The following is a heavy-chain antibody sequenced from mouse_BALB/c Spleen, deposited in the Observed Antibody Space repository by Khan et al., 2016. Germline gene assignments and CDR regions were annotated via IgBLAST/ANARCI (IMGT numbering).Heavy chain of an antibody. V-gene: IGHV3-8*02. D-gene: IGHD2-3*01. CDR3: TRYDGYYFDY. J-gene: IGHJ2*01. Sequence: EVKLLESGPSLVKPSQTLSLTCSVTGDSITSGYWNWIRKFPGNKLEYMGYISYSGDTYYNPPLKSRISITRDTSKNQYYLQLNSVTTEDTATYFCTRYDGYYFDYWGQGTTLTVSS. CDR1: GDSITSGY. CDR2: ISYSGDT.